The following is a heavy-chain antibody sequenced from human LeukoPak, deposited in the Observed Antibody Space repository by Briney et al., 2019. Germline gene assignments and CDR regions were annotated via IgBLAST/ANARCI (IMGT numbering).Heavy chain of an antibody. CDR3: ARVGCSGGNCYSIHWFDP. D-gene: IGHD2-15*01. CDR1: GYIFTDYY. J-gene: IGHJ5*02. CDR2: INPNSGGT. Sequence: ASVKVSCKASGYIFTDYYMHWVRQAPGQELGWMGRINPNSGGTNYAQKFQGRVTMTRDTSISTVYMELSRLRSDDTAVYYCARVGCSGGNCYSIHWFDPWGQGTLVTVSS. V-gene: IGHV1-2*06.